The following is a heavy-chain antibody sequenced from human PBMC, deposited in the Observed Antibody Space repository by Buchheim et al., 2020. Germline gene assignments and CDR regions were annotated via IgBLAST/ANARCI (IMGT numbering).Heavy chain of an antibody. D-gene: IGHD1-14*01. J-gene: IGHJ6*02. CDR3: AGVIPGNYYFAADA. V-gene: IGHV4-34*01. CDR1: GGSPSGYF. Sequence: QVQLQQWGAGLWKPSETLSLVCAVSGGSPSGYFWSWIRQPPGQGLEWIGEINESGRTSYNPSLENRVTISYDTPRNEFSLTVNSLTAADTAVYYCAGVIPGNYYFAADAWGQGT. CDR2: INESGRT.